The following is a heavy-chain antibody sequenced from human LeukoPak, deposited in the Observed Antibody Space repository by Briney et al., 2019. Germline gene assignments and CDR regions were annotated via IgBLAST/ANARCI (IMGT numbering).Heavy chain of an antibody. J-gene: IGHJ4*02. Sequence: GGSLRLSCAASGFTVSSNDMSWVRQAPGKGPEWVSVIYSGGSTHYADSVKDRFTISRDNSKNTLYLQMNSLRAEDTAVYYCAREGYCGSTRCLDYWGQGTLVTVSS. V-gene: IGHV3-66*01. CDR2: IYSGGST. CDR1: GFTVSSND. D-gene: IGHD2-2*01. CDR3: AREGYCGSTRCLDY.